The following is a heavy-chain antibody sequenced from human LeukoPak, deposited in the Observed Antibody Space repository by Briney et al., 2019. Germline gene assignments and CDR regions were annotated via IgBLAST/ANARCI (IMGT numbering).Heavy chain of an antibody. V-gene: IGHV3-21*04. D-gene: IGHD4-17*01. CDR2: ISSSSSYI. Sequence: GGSLRLSCAASGFTFSSYSMNWVRQAPGKGLEWVSSISSSSSYIYYADSVKGRFTISRDNAKNSLYLQMNSLRAEDTAVYYCARENGDRYFDLWGRGTLVTVSS. J-gene: IGHJ2*01. CDR3: ARENGDRYFDL. CDR1: GFTFSSYS.